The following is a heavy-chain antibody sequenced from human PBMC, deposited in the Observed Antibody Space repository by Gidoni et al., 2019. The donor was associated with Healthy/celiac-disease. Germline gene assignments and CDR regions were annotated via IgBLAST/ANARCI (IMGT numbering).Heavy chain of an antibody. CDR3: ARVVDGYHLIDY. CDR1: GFTFSSYW. V-gene: IGHV3-74*01. D-gene: IGHD5-12*01. CDR2: INSDGSST. Sequence: EVQLVESGGGFVQPGGSLRLSCAASGFTFSSYWMHWVRQAPGKGLVWVSRINSDGSSTRYADSVKGRFTISRDNAKNTMYLQMNSLRAEDTAVYYCARVVDGYHLIDYWGQGTLVTVSS. J-gene: IGHJ4*02.